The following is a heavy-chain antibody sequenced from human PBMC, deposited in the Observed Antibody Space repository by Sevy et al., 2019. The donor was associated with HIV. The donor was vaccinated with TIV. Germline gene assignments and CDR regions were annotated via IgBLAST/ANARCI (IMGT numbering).Heavy chain of an antibody. CDR1: GDSLSGYQ. CDR3: ARSVNNYDGGLYQMGLDY. D-gene: IGHD3-22*01. J-gene: IGHJ4*02. V-gene: IGHV4-59*01. Sequence: SESLSLGCTVSGDSLSGYQWNWIRQPPGKGLEWIGYIYDSGRTNYNPSLESRVTISVDTSKNQFSLNLNSVTAADTGVHYCARSVNNYDGGLYQMGLDYWGQGTQVSVSS. CDR2: IYDSGRT.